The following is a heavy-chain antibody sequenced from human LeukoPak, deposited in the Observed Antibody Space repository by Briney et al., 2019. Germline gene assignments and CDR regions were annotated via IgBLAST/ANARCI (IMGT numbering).Heavy chain of an antibody. CDR2: ISGSGGST. Sequence: PGGSLRLSCAASGFTFSSYAMSWVRQAPGKGLEWVSAISGSGGSTYYADSVKGRFTISRDNSKNTLYLQMNSLRAEDTAVYYCAKDPWGYYDSSGYPNWFDPWGQGTLVTVSS. J-gene: IGHJ5*02. V-gene: IGHV3-23*01. CDR3: AKDPWGYYDSSGYPNWFDP. CDR1: GFTFSSYA. D-gene: IGHD3-22*01.